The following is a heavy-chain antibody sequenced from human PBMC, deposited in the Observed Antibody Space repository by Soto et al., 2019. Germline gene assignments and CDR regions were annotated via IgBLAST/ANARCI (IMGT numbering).Heavy chain of an antibody. Sequence: EVQLVESGGGLVQPGGSLRLSCAASGFSSSTYWMHWVRQAPGKGLVWVSRINGDGSITNYADSVKGRVTVSRDNAKNTLYVQVNSQRAEDTAVYYCARERTERAFDSWGQGAMVTVSS. V-gene: IGHV3-74*01. D-gene: IGHD1-1*01. J-gene: IGHJ3*02. CDR1: GFSSSTYW. CDR2: INGDGSIT. CDR3: ARERTERAFDS.